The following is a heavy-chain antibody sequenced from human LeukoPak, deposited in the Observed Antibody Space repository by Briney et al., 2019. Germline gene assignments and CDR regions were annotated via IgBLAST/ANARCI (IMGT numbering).Heavy chain of an antibody. D-gene: IGHD3-22*01. J-gene: IGHJ3*02. CDR1: GFTFSGSA. CDR3: TSATHYYEKGTGVAFDI. V-gene: IGHV3-73*01. CDR2: IRSKANSYAT. Sequence: GGSLRLSCAASGFTFSGSAMHWVRQASGKGLGWVGRIRSKANSYATAYAASVKGRFTISRDDSKNTAYLQMNSLKTEDTAVYYCTSATHYYEKGTGVAFDIWGQGTMVTVSS.